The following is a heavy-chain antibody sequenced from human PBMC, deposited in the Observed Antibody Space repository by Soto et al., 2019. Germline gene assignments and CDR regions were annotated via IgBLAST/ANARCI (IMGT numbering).Heavy chain of an antibody. J-gene: IGHJ6*02. CDR1: GFTFTSSA. CDR3: AAVATTDYYYGMDV. D-gene: IGHD4-4*01. V-gene: IGHV1-58*01. CDR2: IVVGSGNT. Sequence: SVKVSCKASGFTFTSSAVQWARQARGQRLEWIGWIVVGSGNTNYAQKFQERVTITRDMSTSTAHMELSSLRSEDTAVYYCAAVATTDYYYGMDVWGQGTTVTVSS.